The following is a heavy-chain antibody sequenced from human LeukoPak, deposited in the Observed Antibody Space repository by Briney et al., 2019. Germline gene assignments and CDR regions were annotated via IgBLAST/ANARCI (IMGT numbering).Heavy chain of an antibody. CDR2: IIPILGIA. D-gene: IGHD5-18*01. Sequence: SVKVSCKASGGTFSSYAISWVRQAPGQGLEWMGRIIPILGIANYAQKFQGRVTITADKSTSTAYMELSSLRSEDTAVYYCARDPSADTAMVNIDYRGQGTLVTVSS. J-gene: IGHJ4*02. CDR1: GGTFSSYA. CDR3: ARDPSADTAMVNIDY. V-gene: IGHV1-69*04.